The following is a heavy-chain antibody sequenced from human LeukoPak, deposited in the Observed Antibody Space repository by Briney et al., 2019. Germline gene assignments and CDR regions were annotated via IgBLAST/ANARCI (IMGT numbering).Heavy chain of an antibody. D-gene: IGHD1-26*01. V-gene: IGHV3-11*06. CDR3: ATSRGSYYMDV. CDR2: ISGSSSLI. J-gene: IGHJ6*03. Sequence: NPGGFLRLSCAASGFTFNDYYMSWIRQAPGKGLEWVSSISGSSSLIYYADSVRGRFTISRDNAKNSLYLQMNSLRAEDTAVYYCATSRGSYYMDVWGKGTTVTVSS. CDR1: GFTFNDYY.